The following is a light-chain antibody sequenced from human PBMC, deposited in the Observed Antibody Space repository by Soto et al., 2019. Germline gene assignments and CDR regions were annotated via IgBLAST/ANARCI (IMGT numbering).Light chain of an antibody. CDR2: GNS. CDR3: QSYDIGLSVV. V-gene: IGLV1-40*01. J-gene: IGLJ2*01. Sequence: QLVLTQPPSVSGAPGQRVTISCTGSSSNIGAGYGVHWYQQLPGTAPKLLIYGNSNRPSGVPDRFSGSKSGTSASLAITGLQAEDEADYYCQSYDIGLSVVFGGGTKLTVL. CDR1: SSNIGAGYG.